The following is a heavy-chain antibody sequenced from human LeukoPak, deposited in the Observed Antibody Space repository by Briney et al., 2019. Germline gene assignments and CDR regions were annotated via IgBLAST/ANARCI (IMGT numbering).Heavy chain of an antibody. D-gene: IGHD3-10*01. CDR3: ARDLKAYGSGPMEGY. CDR2: ISYDGSNK. V-gene: IGHV3-30-3*01. CDR1: GFTFSSYA. Sequence: GGSLRLSCAASGFTFSSYAMHWVRQAPGKGLEWVAVISYDGSNKYYADSVKGRFTISRDNSKNTLYPQMNSLRAEDTAVYYCARDLKAYGSGPMEGYWGQGTLVTVSS. J-gene: IGHJ4*02.